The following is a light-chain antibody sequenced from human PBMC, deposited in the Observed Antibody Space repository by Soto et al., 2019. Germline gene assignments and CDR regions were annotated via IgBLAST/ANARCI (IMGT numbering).Light chain of an antibody. CDR2: RDN. CDR3: SAWGDSIYDPV. V-gene: IGLV1-44*01. CDR1: SSDIGSNP. J-gene: IGLJ2*01. Sequence: QSVLTQPPSASGTPGQRVAISCYGGSSDIGSNPVNWYLHLPGAAPKLLIYRDNLRPSGVPDLFSGTKSGTSASLTISGLHSEDEAGYFCSAWGDSIYDPVVGGGTKLTVL.